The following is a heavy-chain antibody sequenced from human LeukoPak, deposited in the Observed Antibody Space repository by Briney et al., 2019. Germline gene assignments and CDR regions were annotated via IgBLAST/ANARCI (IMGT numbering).Heavy chain of an antibody. CDR3: ARGYSSGWYRVRAFDI. D-gene: IGHD6-19*01. Sequence: PSETLSLTCAVYGGSFSGYYWSWIRQPPGKGLEWIGEINHSGSTNYNPSLKSRVTISVDTSKNRFSLKLSSVTAADTAVYYCARGYSSGWYRVRAFDIWGQGTMVTVSS. CDR1: GGSFSGYY. V-gene: IGHV4-34*01. CDR2: INHSGST. J-gene: IGHJ3*02.